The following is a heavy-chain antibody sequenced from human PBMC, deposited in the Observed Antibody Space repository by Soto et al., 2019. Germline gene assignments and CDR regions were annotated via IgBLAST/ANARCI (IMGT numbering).Heavy chain of an antibody. J-gene: IGHJ4*02. CDR1: GGTFSSYA. V-gene: IGHV1-69*06. Sequence: QVQLVQSGAEVQKPGSSVKVSCKDSGGTFSSYAISWVRQAPGQGLAWMGGIIHIFGTANYAQKFQGRVTITADKSTSTAYMELSSLRSEDTAVYYCARSAPDYYDSSGYYFYYYWGQGTLVTVSS. D-gene: IGHD3-22*01. CDR2: IIHIFGTA. CDR3: ARSAPDYYDSSGYYFYYY.